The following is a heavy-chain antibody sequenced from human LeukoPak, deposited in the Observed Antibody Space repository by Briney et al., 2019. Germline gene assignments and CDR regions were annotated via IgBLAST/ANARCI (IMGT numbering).Heavy chain of an antibody. V-gene: IGHV1-69*04. Sequence: GASVKVSCKASGGTFSSYAISWVRQAPGQGLEWMGRIIPILGIANYAQKFQGRVTITADKSTSTAYMELSSLRSEDTAVYYCARGYCSGGSCSAGYWGQGTLVTVSS. J-gene: IGHJ4*02. CDR2: IIPILGIA. CDR1: GGTFSSYA. CDR3: ARGYCSGGSCSAGY. D-gene: IGHD2-15*01.